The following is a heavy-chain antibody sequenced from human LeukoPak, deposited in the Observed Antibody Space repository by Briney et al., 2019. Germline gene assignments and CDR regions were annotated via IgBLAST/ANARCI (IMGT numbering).Heavy chain of an antibody. D-gene: IGHD3-3*01. V-gene: IGHV2-5*01. CDR1: GFSLSTSGVG. Sequence: SGPTLVNPPQTLTLTCTFSGFSLSTSGVGVGWIRQPPGKALEWLSLIYWNDDKRYSPSLKSRLTITKDTSKNQVVLTMTNMDPVDTATYYCAHCSFWSGYYMASDSSGWFDPWGQGTLVTVSS. CDR3: AHCSFWSGYYMASDSSGWFDP. CDR2: IYWNDDK. J-gene: IGHJ5*02.